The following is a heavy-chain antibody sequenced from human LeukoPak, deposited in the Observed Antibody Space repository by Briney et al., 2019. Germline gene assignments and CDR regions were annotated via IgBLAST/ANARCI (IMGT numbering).Heavy chain of an antibody. J-gene: IGHJ4*02. CDR3: AKDYPDGDYLDY. CDR1: GFTFSSYW. V-gene: IGHV3-7*01. CDR2: IIQDGSEK. D-gene: IGHD4-17*01. Sequence: PGGSLRLSCAASGFTFSSYWMSWVRQAPGKGLEWVANIIQDGSEKYYVDSVKGRFTISRDNSKNTLYLQMNSLRAEDTAVYYCAKDYPDGDYLDYWGQGTLVTVSS.